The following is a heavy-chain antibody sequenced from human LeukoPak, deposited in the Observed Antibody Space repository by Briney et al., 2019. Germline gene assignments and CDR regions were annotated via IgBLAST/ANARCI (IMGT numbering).Heavy chain of an antibody. J-gene: IGHJ6*02. V-gene: IGHV3-53*01. CDR1: GFTVSSNY. CDR3: ARSRLAVAGREYGMDV. Sequence: GGSLRLSCAASGFTVSSNYMSWVRQAPGKGLEWVSVIYSGGSTYYADSVQGRFTISRDNSKNTLYLQMNSLRAEDTAVYYCARSRLAVAGREYGMDVWGQGTTVTVSS. D-gene: IGHD6-19*01. CDR2: IYSGGST.